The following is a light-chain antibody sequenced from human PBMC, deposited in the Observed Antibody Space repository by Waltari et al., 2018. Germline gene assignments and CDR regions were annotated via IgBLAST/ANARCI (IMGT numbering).Light chain of an antibody. V-gene: IGLV3-19*01. J-gene: IGLJ3*02. CDR1: SPSRYY. CDR3: HSRDTISTRV. Sequence: SSELTQDPAVSVALGQTVRITCQGDSPSRYYASWYQQRPGQAPRLVLYGQDNRPSGIPDRFSGSTSGDTASLTITGAQAEDEADYYCHSRDTISTRVFGGGTRLTV. CDR2: GQD.